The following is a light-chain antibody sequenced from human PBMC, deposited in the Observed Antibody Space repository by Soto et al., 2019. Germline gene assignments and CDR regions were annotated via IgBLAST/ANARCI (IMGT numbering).Light chain of an antibody. CDR1: QSVLYSSNNKNY. CDR2: WAS. V-gene: IGKV4-1*01. CDR3: QQYYSTPPT. J-gene: IGKJ1*01. Sequence: DIVMTQSPDSLAVSLAARATINCKSSQSVLYSSNNKNYLAWYQQKPGQPPKLLIYWASTRESGVPDRFSGSGSGTDFTLTISSLQAEDVAVYYCQQYYSTPPTFGQGTKVEIK.